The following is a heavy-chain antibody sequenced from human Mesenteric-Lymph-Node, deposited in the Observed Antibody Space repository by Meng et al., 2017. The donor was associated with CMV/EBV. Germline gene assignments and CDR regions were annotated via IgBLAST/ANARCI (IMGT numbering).Heavy chain of an antibody. J-gene: IGHJ3*02. D-gene: IGHD4-17*01. CDR1: GYNFPDYY. Sequence: CKASGYNFPDYYIHWVRQAPGQGLEWMGWINPNSGGTSFAPKFQGRVTMTGDTSISTAYMDLSRLRSDDTAVYSCAYADYPNDAFVIWGQGTVVTVSS. CDR3: AYADYPNDAFVI. V-gene: IGHV1-2*02. CDR2: INPNSGGT.